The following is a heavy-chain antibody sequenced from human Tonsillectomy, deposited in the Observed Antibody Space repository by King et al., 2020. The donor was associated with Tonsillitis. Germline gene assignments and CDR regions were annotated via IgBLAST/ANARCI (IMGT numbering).Heavy chain of an antibody. CDR1: GGTFSSYG. J-gene: IGHJ3*02. CDR3: AFTSFHPRDAFDI. Sequence: QLVQSGAEVKKPGSSVKVSCKASGGTFSSYGFNWVRQAPGQGLQWMGGIIPIFGTSNYAQKVQGRVTITADESTSTAYMELSSLRSEDTALYYCAFTSFHPRDAFDIWGQGTMINVSS. V-gene: IGHV1-69*01. CDR2: IIPIFGTS. D-gene: IGHD3-3*02.